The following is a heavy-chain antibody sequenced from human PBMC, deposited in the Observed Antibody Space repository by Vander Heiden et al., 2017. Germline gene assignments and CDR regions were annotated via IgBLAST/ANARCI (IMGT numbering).Heavy chain of an antibody. D-gene: IGHD5-18*01. J-gene: IGHJ3*02. CDR2: TYYRSKWYN. Sequence: QVQLQQSGPGLVKPSQTLSLPCALSGDSVSSNSGTWNWIRQSPSRGLEWLGRTYYRSKWYNDYAVSVISRITINPDTSKNQFSMQLNSMTPEDTAVYYCTRSGGYGYGLAFDIWGQGTMVTVSS. CDR3: TRSGGYGYGLAFDI. V-gene: IGHV6-1*01. CDR1: GDSVSSNSGT.